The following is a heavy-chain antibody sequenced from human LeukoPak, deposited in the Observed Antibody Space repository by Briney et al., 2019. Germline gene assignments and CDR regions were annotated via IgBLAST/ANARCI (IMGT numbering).Heavy chain of an antibody. V-gene: IGHV4-31*03. CDR2: IYYSGST. J-gene: IGHJ5*02. CDR1: GGSISIGGYY. Sequence: SETLSLTCTVSGGSISIGGYYWSWIRQHPGKGLEWIGYIYYSGSTYYNPSLKSRVTISVDTSKNQFSLKLSSVTAADTAVYYCARDKTSDNWFDPWGQGTLVTVSS. CDR3: ARDKTSDNWFDP.